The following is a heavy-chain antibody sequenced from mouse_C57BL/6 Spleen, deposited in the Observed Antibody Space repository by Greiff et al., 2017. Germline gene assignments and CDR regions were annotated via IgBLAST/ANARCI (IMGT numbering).Heavy chain of an antibody. Sequence: QQSCTASGYTFTSYWMHWVKQRPIQGLEWIGNIDPSDSETHYNQKFKDKATFTVDNSSSTAYMQLSRLTSEDSAVYYCARKGYGSSPYYAIAYWGQGTSVTVSA. CDR1: GYTFTSYW. V-gene: IGHV1-52*01. CDR2: IDPSDSET. D-gene: IGHD1-1*01. J-gene: IGHJ4*01. CDR3: ARKGYGSSPYYAIAY.